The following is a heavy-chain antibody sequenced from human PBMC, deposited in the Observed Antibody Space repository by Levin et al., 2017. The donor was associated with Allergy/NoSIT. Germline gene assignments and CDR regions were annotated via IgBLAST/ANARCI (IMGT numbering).Heavy chain of an antibody. D-gene: IGHD6-19*01. CDR3: AKAGAGGYSSGGDNWFDP. CDR2: ISGSGGST. J-gene: IGHJ5*02. CDR1: GFTFSSYA. Sequence: GESLKISCAASGFTFSSYAMSWVRQAPGKGLEWVSAISGSGGSTYYADSVKGRFTISRDNSKNTLYLQMNSLRAEDTAVYYCAKAGAGGYSSGGDNWFDPWGQGTLVTVSS. V-gene: IGHV3-23*01.